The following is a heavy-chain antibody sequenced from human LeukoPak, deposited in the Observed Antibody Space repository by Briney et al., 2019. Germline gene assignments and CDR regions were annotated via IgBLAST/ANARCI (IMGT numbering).Heavy chain of an antibody. Sequence: ASVSVSCKASGYTFTGYYMHWVRQAPGQGLERMGWINPNSGGTNYAQKFQGRVTMTRDTSISTAYMELSRLRSDDTAVYYCARDTSSSSSGEGYWGQGTLVTVSS. D-gene: IGHD6-6*01. CDR2: INPNSGGT. V-gene: IGHV1-2*02. J-gene: IGHJ4*02. CDR3: ARDTSSSSSGEGY. CDR1: GYTFTGYY.